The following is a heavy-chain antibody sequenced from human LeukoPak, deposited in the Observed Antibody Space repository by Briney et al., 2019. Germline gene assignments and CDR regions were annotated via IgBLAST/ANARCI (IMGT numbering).Heavy chain of an antibody. Sequence: GGSLRLSCAASGFTFSSSWMTWVRQAPGKGLEWVANIKQDGSEKYYMDAVKGRFTVSRDNAKNSLYLQMNSLRVEDTAVYFCARPGLYCSGGSCYPFENWGQGNLVTVSS. CDR3: ARPGLYCSGGSCYPFEN. V-gene: IGHV3-7*01. CDR2: IKQDGSEK. CDR1: GFTFSSSW. D-gene: IGHD2-15*01. J-gene: IGHJ4*02.